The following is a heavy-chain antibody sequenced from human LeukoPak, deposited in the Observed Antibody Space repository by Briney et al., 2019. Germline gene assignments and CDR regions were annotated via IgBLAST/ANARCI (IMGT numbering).Heavy chain of an antibody. CDR2: IYYSGST. J-gene: IGHJ4*02. CDR1: GGSISSSSYY. CDR3: ASQLYDSSGYLDY. D-gene: IGHD3-22*01. Sequence: SETLSLTCTVSGGSISSSSYYWGWIRQPPGKGLEWIGSIYYSGSTYYNPSLKSRVTISVDSSKDQFSLKLSSVTAADTAVYYCASQLYDSSGYLDYWGEGTLVTVSS. V-gene: IGHV4-39*01.